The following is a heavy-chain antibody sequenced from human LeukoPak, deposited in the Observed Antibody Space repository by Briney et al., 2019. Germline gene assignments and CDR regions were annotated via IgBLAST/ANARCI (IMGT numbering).Heavy chain of an antibody. V-gene: IGHV3-30*01. CDR2: ISYDGSNK. CDR3: ASIAAAGTGSKLDY. D-gene: IGHD6-13*01. CDR1: GFTFSSYA. J-gene: IGHJ4*02. Sequence: GGSLRLSCAASGFTFSSYAMHWVRQAPGKGLEWVAVISYDGSNKYYADSVKGRFTISRDNFKNTLYLQMNSLRAEDTAVYYCASIAAAGTGSKLDYWGQGTLVTVSS.